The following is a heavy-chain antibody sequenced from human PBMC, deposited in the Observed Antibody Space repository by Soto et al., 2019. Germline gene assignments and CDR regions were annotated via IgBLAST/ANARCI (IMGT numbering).Heavy chain of an antibody. D-gene: IGHD2-8*02. J-gene: IGHJ4*02. CDR3: VKLWGTGSYSDY. V-gene: IGHV3-64D*06. CDR1: RFTFSSFA. Sequence: GGSLRLSCSASRFTFSSFAMHWVRQAPGKGLEYVSLISSNGGSTYYADSVKGRLTISRDNSKNRLFLQMSSLRPEDTAVYYCVKLWGTGSYSDYWGQGTLVTVSS. CDR2: ISSNGGST.